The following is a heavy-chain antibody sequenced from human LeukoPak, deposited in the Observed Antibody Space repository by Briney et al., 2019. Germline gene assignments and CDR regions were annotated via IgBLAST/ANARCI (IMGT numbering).Heavy chain of an antibody. J-gene: IGHJ6*02. V-gene: IGHV4-34*01. CDR1: GVSFSGYY. Sequence: SETLSLTCAVYGVSFSGYYWSWIREPPGKGLEWIGEINHSGSTNYNPSLKSRVTISVDTSKNQFSLKLSSVTAADTAVYYCARVRIAVAGRYYYGMDVWGQGTTVTVSS. CDR2: INHSGST. D-gene: IGHD6-19*01. CDR3: ARVRIAVAGRYYYGMDV.